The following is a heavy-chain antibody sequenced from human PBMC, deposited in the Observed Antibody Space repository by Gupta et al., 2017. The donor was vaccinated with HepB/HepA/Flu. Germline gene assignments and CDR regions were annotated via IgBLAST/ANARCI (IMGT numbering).Heavy chain of an antibody. CDR1: GGSISSYY. D-gene: IGHD2-2*01. CDR2: IYTSGST. J-gene: IGHJ6*03. V-gene: IGHV4-4*07. Sequence: QVQLQESGPGLVKPSETLSLACTVSGGSISSYYWRWIRQPAGKGSAWIGRIYTSGSTNYNPSLKSRVTMSVDTSKNQFSLKLSSVTAADTAVYYCARLGIVVVPAAIPEVYYYYYYMDVWGKGTTVTVSS. CDR3: ARLGIVVVPAAIPEVYYYYYYMDV.